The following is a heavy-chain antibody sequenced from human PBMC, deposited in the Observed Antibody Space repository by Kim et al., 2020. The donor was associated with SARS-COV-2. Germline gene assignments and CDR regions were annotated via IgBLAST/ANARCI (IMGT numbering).Heavy chain of an antibody. CDR1: GFTFSSYS. CDR2: ISSSSSYI. V-gene: IGHV3-21*01. Sequence: GGSLRLSCAASGFTFSSYSMNWVRQAPGKGLEWVSSISSSSSYIYYADSVKGRFTISRDNAKNSLYLQMNSLRAEDTAVYYCARAAGGVVTALNFDYWGQGTLVTVSS. CDR3: ARAAGGVVTALNFDY. J-gene: IGHJ4*02. D-gene: IGHD2-21*02.